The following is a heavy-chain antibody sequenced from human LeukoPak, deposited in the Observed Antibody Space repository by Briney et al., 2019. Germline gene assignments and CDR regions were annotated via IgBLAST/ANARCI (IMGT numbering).Heavy chain of an antibody. J-gene: IGHJ4*02. V-gene: IGHV1-2*02. D-gene: IGHD5-18*01. CDR1: GYTFTGYY. CDR2: INPNSGGT. CDR3: ARTLPWRYSYGTYYFDY. Sequence: GASVKVSCTASGYTFTGYYMHWVRQAPGQGLEWMGWINPNSGGTNYAQKFQGRVTMTRDTSISTAYMELSRLRSDDTAVYYCARTLPWRYSYGTYYFDYWGQGTLVTVSS.